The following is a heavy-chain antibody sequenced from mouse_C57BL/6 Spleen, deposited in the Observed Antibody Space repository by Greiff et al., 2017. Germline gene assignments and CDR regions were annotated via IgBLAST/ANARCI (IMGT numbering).Heavy chain of an antibody. V-gene: IGHV1-81*01. CDR3: ARSEGGYGLSWFAY. D-gene: IGHD1-1*02. J-gene: IGHJ3*01. CDR2: IYPRSGNT. Sequence: QVQLQQSGAELARPGASVKLSCKASGYTFTSYGISWVKQRTGQGLEWIGEIYPRSGNTYYNEKFKGKATLTADKSSSTAYMELRSLTSEDSAVYFCARSEGGYGLSWFAYWGQGTLVTVSA. CDR1: GYTFTSYG.